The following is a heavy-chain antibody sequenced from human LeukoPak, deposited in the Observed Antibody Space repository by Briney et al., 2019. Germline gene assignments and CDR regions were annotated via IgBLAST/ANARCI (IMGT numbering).Heavy chain of an antibody. V-gene: IGHV3-23*01. Sequence: GGSLRLSCAASGITFSSYAMSWVRQAPGKGLEWVSTIVGRGGITYYADSVKGRFTISRDNSKNTLYLQLNSLRAEDTAVYYCAKDKADITMIVVGWGQGTLVTVSS. D-gene: IGHD3-22*01. CDR3: AKDKADITMIVVG. CDR2: IVGRGGIT. J-gene: IGHJ4*02. CDR1: GITFSSYA.